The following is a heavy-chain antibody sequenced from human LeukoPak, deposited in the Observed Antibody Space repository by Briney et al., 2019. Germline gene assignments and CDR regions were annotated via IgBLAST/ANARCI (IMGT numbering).Heavy chain of an antibody. J-gene: IGHJ5*02. Sequence: SETLSLTCTVSGGSISSSSYYWGWIRQPPGKGLEWIGSIYYSGSTYYNPSLKNRVTISVDTSKNQFSLKLSSVTAADTAVYYCARKVDTAMVGGNWFDPWGQGTLVTVSS. CDR3: ARKVDTAMVGGNWFDP. CDR1: GGSISSSSYY. D-gene: IGHD5-18*01. V-gene: IGHV4-39*01. CDR2: IYYSGST.